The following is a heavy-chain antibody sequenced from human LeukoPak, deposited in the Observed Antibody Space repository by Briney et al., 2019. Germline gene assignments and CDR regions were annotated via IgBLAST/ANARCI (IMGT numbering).Heavy chain of an antibody. CDR2: ISWNSGSI. Sequence: GGSLRLSCAASGFTLSSYAMSWVRQAPGKGLEWVSGISWNSGSIGYADSVKGRFTISIGNSKNTLYLQMNSLRAEDTAVYYCAKDYHDSSGYFRVPHVFDYWGQGTLVTVSS. CDR3: AKDYHDSSGYFRVPHVFDY. J-gene: IGHJ4*02. D-gene: IGHD3-22*01. V-gene: IGHV3-23*01. CDR1: GFTLSSYA.